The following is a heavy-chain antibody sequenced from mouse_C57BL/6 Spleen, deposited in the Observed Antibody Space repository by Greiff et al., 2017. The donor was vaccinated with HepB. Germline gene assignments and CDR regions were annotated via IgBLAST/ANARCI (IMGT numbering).Heavy chain of an antibody. V-gene: IGHV1-85*01. J-gene: IGHJ4*01. CDR1: GYTFTSYD. CDR3: ARSLYYYGSSWNAMDY. D-gene: IGHD1-1*01. CDR2: IYPRDGST. Sequence: QVQLQQSGPELVKPGASVKLSCKASGYTFTSYDINWVKQRPGQGLEWIGWIYPRDGSTKYNEKFKGKATLTVDTSSSTAYMELHSLTSEDSAVYFCARSLYYYGSSWNAMDYWGQGTSVTVSS.